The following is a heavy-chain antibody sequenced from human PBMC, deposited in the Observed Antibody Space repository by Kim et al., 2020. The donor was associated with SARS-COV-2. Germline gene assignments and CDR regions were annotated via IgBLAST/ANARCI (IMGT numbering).Heavy chain of an antibody. CDR2: FKSRTDSGAL. Sequence: GGSLRLSCAASGFTFANAWMSWVRQAPGKGLQWVGRFKSRTDSGALDYSAPVKGRFTISRDDSKNTLYLQMNSLKSEDTAIYYCTRTSRWSSATFDFWGHGILVTVSS. CDR3: TRTSRWSSATFDF. D-gene: IGHD2-15*01. CDR1: GFTFANAW. V-gene: IGHV3-15*01. J-gene: IGHJ4*01.